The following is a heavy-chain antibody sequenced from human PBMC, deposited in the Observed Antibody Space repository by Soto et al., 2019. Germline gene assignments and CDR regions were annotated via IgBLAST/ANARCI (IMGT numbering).Heavy chain of an antibody. Sequence: ASVKVSCKASGYTFRNYYIHWVRQAPGQGLEWMGLINPSGGATSYSQRLQGRVTITKDSSTSTVYMELSSLGSEDTAVYYCGRAFDRSGLYWGQGTLVTVSS. CDR2: INPSGGAT. CDR1: GYTFRNYY. V-gene: IGHV1-46*01. J-gene: IGHJ4*02. CDR3: GRAFDRSGLY. D-gene: IGHD3-22*01.